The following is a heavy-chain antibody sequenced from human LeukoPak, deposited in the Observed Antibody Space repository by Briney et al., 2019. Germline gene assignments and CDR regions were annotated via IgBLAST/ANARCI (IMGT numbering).Heavy chain of an antibody. Sequence: GESLEISVQASGFIFSNYWIAWVRQMPGKGLEWMGIIYPGDSDTRYSPSFQGQVTMSADKSVNTAHLQWSGLKASDTAIYYCARSMGHYYANSGSDRDYYYYIHVCRKATTVTVSS. J-gene: IGHJ6*03. D-gene: IGHD3-22*01. CDR2: IYPGDSDT. CDR3: ARSMGHYYANSGSDRDYYYYIHV. CDR1: GFIFSNYW. V-gene: IGHV5-51*01.